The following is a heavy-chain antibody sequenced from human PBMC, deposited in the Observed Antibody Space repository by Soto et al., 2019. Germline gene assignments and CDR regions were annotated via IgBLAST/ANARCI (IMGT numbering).Heavy chain of an antibody. CDR2: ISSSGSTI. J-gene: IGHJ4*02. V-gene: IGHV3-11*01. CDR1: GFTFSDYY. Sequence: GGSLRLSCAPSGFTFSDYYMNWIRQAPGKGLEWVSYISSSGSTIYYADSVKGRFTISRDNAKNSLYLQMNSLRAEDTAVYYCARDFGDIVATDWSYFDYWGQGTLVTVSS. D-gene: IGHD5-12*01. CDR3: ARDFGDIVATDWSYFDY.